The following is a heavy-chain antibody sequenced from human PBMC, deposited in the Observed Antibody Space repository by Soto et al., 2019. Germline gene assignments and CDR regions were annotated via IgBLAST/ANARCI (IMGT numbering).Heavy chain of an antibody. CDR3: AKYLWERHRNYFEFHGMDV. CDR2: IIPTFNRS. V-gene: IGHV1-69*01. Sequence: QVPVVQSGAEVEKPGSSTRISCQASRGNFRNSGIAWVRQAPGQGLEWMGGIIPTFNRSIYAQKFVDRLTLTADESTNTAHMELRSLTSEDTAVYYGAKYLWERHRNYFEFHGMDVWGQGTAVTVSS. D-gene: IGHD1-26*01. CDR1: RGNFRNSG. J-gene: IGHJ6*02.